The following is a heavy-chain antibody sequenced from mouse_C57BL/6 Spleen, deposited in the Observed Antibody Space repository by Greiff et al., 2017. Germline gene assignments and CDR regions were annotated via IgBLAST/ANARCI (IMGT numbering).Heavy chain of an antibody. J-gene: IGHJ1*03. CDR2: IDPANGNT. CDR3: ARYPYSNPWYFDV. Sequence: VQLQQSGAELVRPGTSVKVSCKASGYAFTNYLLEWVKQRPGQGLEWIGVIDPANGNTKYAPKFQGKATITADTSSNTAYLQLSSLTSEDTAIYYCARYPYSNPWYFDVWGTGTTVTVSS. V-gene: IGHV1-54*02. CDR1: GYAFTNYL. D-gene: IGHD2-5*01.